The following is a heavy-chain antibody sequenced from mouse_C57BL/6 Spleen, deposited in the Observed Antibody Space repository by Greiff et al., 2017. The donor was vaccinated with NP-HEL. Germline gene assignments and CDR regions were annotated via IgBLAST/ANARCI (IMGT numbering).Heavy chain of an antibody. Sequence: QVQLKQPGAELVRPGSSVKLSCKASGYTFTSYWMDWVKQRPGQGLEWIGNIYPSDSEPHYNQKFKDKATLTVDKSSSTAFMQLSSLTSEDSAVYYCARFDYEGAMDYWGQGTSVTVSS. D-gene: IGHD2-4*01. V-gene: IGHV1-61*01. CDR2: IYPSDSEP. J-gene: IGHJ4*01. CDR3: ARFDYEGAMDY. CDR1: GYTFTSYW.